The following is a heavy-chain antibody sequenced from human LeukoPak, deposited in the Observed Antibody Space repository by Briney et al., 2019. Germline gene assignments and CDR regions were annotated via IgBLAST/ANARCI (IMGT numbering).Heavy chain of an antibody. V-gene: IGHV4-4*09. J-gene: IGHJ6*03. Sequence: KASETLSLTCTVSGGSISSYYWGWIRQPPGKGLEWIGYIYTSGSTNYNPSLKSRVTISVDTSKNQFSLKLSSVTAADTAVYYCARELTYYDFWSGRYYYYYMDVWGKGTTVTVSS. CDR3: ARELTYYDFWSGRYYYYYMDV. D-gene: IGHD3-3*01. CDR1: GGSISSYY. CDR2: IYTSGST.